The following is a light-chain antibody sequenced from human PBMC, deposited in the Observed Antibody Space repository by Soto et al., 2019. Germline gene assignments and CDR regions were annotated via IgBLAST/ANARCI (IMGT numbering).Light chain of an antibody. CDR2: GIS. CDR3: QQYGSSPIT. J-gene: IGKJ5*01. Sequence: EIVMTQSPATLSVSPGERATLSCRASQSVGSSLAWYQQKPGQAPRLLIYGISTRATGLPGRFSGSGSGTDFTLTISRLEPEDFAVYYCQQYGSSPITFGQGTRLEI. CDR1: QSVGSS. V-gene: IGKV3-20*01.